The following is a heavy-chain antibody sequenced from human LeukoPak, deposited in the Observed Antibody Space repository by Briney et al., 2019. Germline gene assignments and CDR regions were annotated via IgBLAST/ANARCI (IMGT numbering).Heavy chain of an antibody. D-gene: IGHD6-19*01. J-gene: IGHJ4*02. V-gene: IGHV3-21*01. CDR2: ISSSSSYI. CDR1: GFTFSSYS. CDR3: ARDRSGSGWGFDY. Sequence: GGSLRLSCAASGFTFSSYSMNWVRQAPGKGLEWVSSISSSSSYIYYADSVKGRFTISRDNAKNSLYLQMDSLRAEDTAVYYCARDRSGSGWGFDYWGQGTLVTVSS.